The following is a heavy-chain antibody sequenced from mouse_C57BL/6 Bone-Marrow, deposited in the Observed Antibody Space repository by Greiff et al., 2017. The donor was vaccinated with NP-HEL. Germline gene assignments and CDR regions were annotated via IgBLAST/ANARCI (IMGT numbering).Heavy chain of an antibody. CDR1: GYTFTSYW. J-gene: IGHJ1*03. Sequence: QVQLQQSGAELVKPGASVKVSCKASGYTFTSYWMHWVKQRPGQGLEWIGRIHPSDSDTNYNQKFKGKATLTVDKSSSTAYMQLSSLTSEDSAVYYCATSPLPYDYDEYVWGTGTTVTVSS. CDR2: IHPSDSDT. V-gene: IGHV1-74*01. D-gene: IGHD2-4*01. CDR3: ATSPLPYDYDEYV.